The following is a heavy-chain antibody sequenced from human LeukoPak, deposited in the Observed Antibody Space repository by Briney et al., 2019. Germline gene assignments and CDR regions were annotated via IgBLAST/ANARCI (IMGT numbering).Heavy chain of an antibody. J-gene: IGHJ4*02. V-gene: IGHV3-20*04. CDR1: GFTFEDHG. CDR2: INWDGGST. Sequence: GGSLRLSCAASGFTFEDHGGTWVRQVPGKGLEWVAGINWDGGSTGYADFVKGRFTISRDNAKNSLFLQMNSLGVEDTALYFCAMGDSSVWYFEYWGQGALVTVSS. CDR3: AMGDSSVWYFEY. D-gene: IGHD6-19*01.